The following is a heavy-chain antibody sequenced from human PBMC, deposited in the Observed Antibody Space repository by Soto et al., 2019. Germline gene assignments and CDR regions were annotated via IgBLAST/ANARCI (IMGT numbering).Heavy chain of an antibody. CDR3: ARALPTPGGEMSSCFDY. V-gene: IGHV3-33*01. J-gene: IGHJ4*02. D-gene: IGHD2-15*01. Sequence: GGSMKLCSAASGLTLSSYGMHGVRQATGKGLEWVAVIWYDGSNKYYADSVKGRFTISRDNSKNTLYLQMNSLRAEDTAVYYCARALPTPGGEMSSCFDYWGQGTLVTVSS. CDR2: IWYDGSNK. CDR1: GLTLSSYG.